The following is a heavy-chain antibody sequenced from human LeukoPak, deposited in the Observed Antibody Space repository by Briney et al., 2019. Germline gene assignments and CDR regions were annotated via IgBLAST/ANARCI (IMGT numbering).Heavy chain of an antibody. J-gene: IGHJ4*02. V-gene: IGHV3-21*01. D-gene: IGHD5-12*01. CDR2: ISPDSNYK. CDR3: VRGGYRGFDYEY. CDR1: GFTFSTYS. Sequence: GGSLRLSCAASGFTFSTYSMNWLRLALGKGLEWVSSISPDSNYKYYVDSVKGRFTISRDNAKSSLYLQMNSLRAEDTAVYYCVRGGYRGFDYEYWGQGTLVTASS.